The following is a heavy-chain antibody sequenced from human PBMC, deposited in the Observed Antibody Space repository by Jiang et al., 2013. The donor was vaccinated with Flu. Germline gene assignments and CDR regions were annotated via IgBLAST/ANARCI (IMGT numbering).Heavy chain of an antibody. J-gene: IGHJ3*02. Sequence: EWIGYIYYSGITASNPSLRSRVTISIDTSKNQFALRLSSVTAADTAVYYCASELRIAGGTSALDIWGQGTKVTVSS. CDR2: IYYSGIT. V-gene: IGHV4-59*01. D-gene: IGHD6-13*01. CDR3: ASELRIAGGTSALDI.